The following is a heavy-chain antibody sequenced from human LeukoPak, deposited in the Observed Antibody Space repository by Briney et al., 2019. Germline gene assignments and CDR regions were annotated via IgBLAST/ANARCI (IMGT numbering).Heavy chain of an antibody. CDR1: GFTFSGSA. CDR3: ARGLDY. J-gene: IGHJ4*02. CDR2: IKQDGSER. Sequence: GGSLRLSCAASGFTFSGSAMHWVRQASGKGLEWVANIKQDGSERYYVDSVKGRFTISRDNAKNSLYLQMNSLRAEDTAVYYCARGLDYWGQGTLVTVSS. V-gene: IGHV3-7*01.